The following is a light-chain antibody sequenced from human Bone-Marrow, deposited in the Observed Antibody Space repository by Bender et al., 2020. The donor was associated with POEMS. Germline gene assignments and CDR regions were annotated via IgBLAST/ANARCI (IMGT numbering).Light chain of an antibody. Sequence: QSVLTQPPSPSGTPGQRFTISCSGSSSKFGGYPVNCYQQLPEAAPKLVIFNNSQRPSGVPDRFSGSNSGTSASLAISGLLSDDEADFYCATWDDSLNGWVFGGGTKLTVL. CDR1: SSKFGGYP. V-gene: IGLV1-44*01. J-gene: IGLJ3*02. CDR2: NNS. CDR3: ATWDDSLNGWV.